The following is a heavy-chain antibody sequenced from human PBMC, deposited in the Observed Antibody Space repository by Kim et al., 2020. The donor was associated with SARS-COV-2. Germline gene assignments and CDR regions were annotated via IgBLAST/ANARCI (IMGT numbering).Heavy chain of an antibody. CDR2: IYYSGST. Sequence: SETLSLTCTVSGGSISSSSYYWGWIRQPPGKGLEWIGSIYYSGSTYYNPSLKSRVTISVDTSKNQFSLKLSSVTAADTAVYYCARLVVVTATDNILRTQPLFDCWGQGTLVTVSS. J-gene: IGHJ4*02. D-gene: IGHD2-21*02. CDR1: GGSISSSSYY. V-gene: IGHV4-39*01. CDR3: ARLVVVTATDNILRTQPLFDC.